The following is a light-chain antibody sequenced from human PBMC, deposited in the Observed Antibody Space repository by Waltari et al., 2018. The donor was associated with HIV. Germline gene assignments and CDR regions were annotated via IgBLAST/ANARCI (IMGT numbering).Light chain of an antibody. CDR2: GNR. J-gene: IGLJ2*01. CDR3: QSYDSSLSGSDVV. V-gene: IGLV1-40*01. Sequence: QSVVTQPPSVSGAPGQRVTISCTGSSSNIGAGYDVHWYQQLPGTAPKPLIYGNRNRPSGAPDRFSGSKSGTSASLAITGLQAEDEADYYCQSYDSSLSGSDVVFGGGTELTVL. CDR1: SSNIGAGYD.